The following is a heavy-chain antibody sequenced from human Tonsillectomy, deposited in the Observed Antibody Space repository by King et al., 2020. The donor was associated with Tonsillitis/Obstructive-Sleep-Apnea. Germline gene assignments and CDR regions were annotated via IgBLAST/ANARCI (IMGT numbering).Heavy chain of an antibody. CDR3: AKGRRICISTGCDEDY. Sequence: VQLVESGGGLVQPGGSLRLSCAASGFTFSSYAMSWVRQAPGKGPEWVSTISGSGASAYYADSVKGRFTMSRDNSKNTLSLQMNSLTAEDTAVYYCAKGRRICISTGCDEDYWGQRTLVTVSS. CDR1: GFTFSSYA. V-gene: IGHV3-23*04. CDR2: ISGSGASA. D-gene: IGHD2-2*01. J-gene: IGHJ4*02.